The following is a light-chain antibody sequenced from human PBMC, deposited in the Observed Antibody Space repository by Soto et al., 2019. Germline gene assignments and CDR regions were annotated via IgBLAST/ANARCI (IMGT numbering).Light chain of an antibody. CDR3: QHMRT. V-gene: IGKV1-5*01. Sequence: IQMTQSPSTLSLSLVDRVTITCRASQTINNWIAWYQQKPGKAPKFLIYDASTLESGVPSRFSGSGFGTEFSLTISSLQPDDFGSYYCQHMRTFGQGTKVDI. CDR1: QTINNW. J-gene: IGKJ1*01. CDR2: DAS.